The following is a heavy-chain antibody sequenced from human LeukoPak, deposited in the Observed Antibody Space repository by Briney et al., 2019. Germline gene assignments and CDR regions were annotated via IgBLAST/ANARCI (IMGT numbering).Heavy chain of an antibody. V-gene: IGHV3-30*02. D-gene: IGHD3-22*01. CDR3: ARGLYDSSGSYGY. Sequence: GGSLRLSCVASGFNFNNYDLHWVRQAPGKGLEWVAFIKFHGHETFYADSVEGRFTFSRDNSRNTLYLQMNSLRSEDTAVYYCARGLYDSSGSYGYWGQGTLVTVSS. J-gene: IGHJ4*02. CDR2: IKFHGHET. CDR1: GFNFNNYD.